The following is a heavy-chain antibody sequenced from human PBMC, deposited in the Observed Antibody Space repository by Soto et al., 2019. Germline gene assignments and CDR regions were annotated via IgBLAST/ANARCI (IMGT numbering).Heavy chain of an antibody. Sequence: VKVSCKASGYTFTSYYMHWVRQAPGQGLEWMGIINPSGGSTSYAQKFQGRVTMTRDTSTSTVYMELSSLSSEDTAVYYCARGVVVKYCTNGVCSADFDYWGQGTLVTVSS. J-gene: IGHJ4*02. CDR2: INPSGGST. CDR3: ARGVVVKYCTNGVCSADFDY. D-gene: IGHD2-8*01. V-gene: IGHV1-46*03. CDR1: GYTFTSYY.